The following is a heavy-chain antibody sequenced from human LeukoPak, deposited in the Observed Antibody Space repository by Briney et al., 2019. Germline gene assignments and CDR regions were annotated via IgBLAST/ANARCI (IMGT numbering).Heavy chain of an antibody. CDR1: GFTFSSYA. V-gene: IGHV3-23*01. CDR3: AKRYCSGGSCYMGFDY. D-gene: IGHD2-15*01. CDR2: ISGSGGST. Sequence: GGSLRLSCAASGFTFSSYAMSWVRQPPGKGLEWVSAISGSGGSTYYADSVKGRFTISRDNSKNTLYLQMNSLRAEDTAVYYCAKRYCSGGSCYMGFDYWGQGTLVTVSS. J-gene: IGHJ4*02.